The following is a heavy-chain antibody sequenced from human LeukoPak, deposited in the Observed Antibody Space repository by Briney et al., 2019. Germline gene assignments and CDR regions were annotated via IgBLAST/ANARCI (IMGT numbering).Heavy chain of an antibody. Sequence: GGSLRLSCAASGFTFSSYDMHWVRQATGKGLEWVSAIGTAGDTYYADSVKGRFTISRDNSKNTLYLQMNSLRAEDTAVYYCAKDSDDSGSYSSLSWGQGTLVTVSS. D-gene: IGHD1-26*01. V-gene: IGHV3-13*01. CDR2: IGTAGDT. J-gene: IGHJ5*02. CDR3: AKDSDDSGSYSSLS. CDR1: GFTFSSYD.